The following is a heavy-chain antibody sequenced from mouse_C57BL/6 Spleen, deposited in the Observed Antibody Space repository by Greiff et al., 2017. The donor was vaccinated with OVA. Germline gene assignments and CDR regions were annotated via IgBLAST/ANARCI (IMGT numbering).Heavy chain of an antibody. V-gene: IGHV1-52*01. Sequence: QVQLQQPGAELVRPGSSVKLSCKASGYTFTSYWMHWVKQRPIQGLEWIGNIDPSDSENHYNQKFKDKATLTVDKSSSTAYMQLISLTSEYSAVYYCAREKDYGSSHWYFDVWGTGTTVTVSS. CDR2: IDPSDSEN. CDR3: AREKDYGSSHWYFDV. J-gene: IGHJ1*03. D-gene: IGHD1-1*01. CDR1: GYTFTSYW.